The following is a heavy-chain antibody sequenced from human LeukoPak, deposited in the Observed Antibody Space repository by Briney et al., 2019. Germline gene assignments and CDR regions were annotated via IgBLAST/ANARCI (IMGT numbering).Heavy chain of an antibody. Sequence: PSETLSLTYAVYGGSFSGYYWSWIRQPPGKGLEWIGEINHSGSTNYNPSLKSRVTISVDTSKNQFSLKLSSVTAADTAVYYCASGGGRFGESNFDYWGQGTLVTVSS. CDR1: GGSFSGYY. CDR2: INHSGST. V-gene: IGHV4-34*01. J-gene: IGHJ4*02. D-gene: IGHD3-10*01. CDR3: ASGGGRFGESNFDY.